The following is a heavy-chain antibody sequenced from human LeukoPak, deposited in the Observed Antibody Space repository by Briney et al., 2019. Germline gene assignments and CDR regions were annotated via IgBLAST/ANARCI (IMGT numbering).Heavy chain of an antibody. V-gene: IGHV1-18*01. Sequence: ASVKVSCKASGYTFTSYGISWVRQAPGQGLEWMGWISAYNGNTNYAQKLQGRVTMTTDTSTSTAYMELRSLRSDDTAVYYCARAVGIVGATVELDGGYWGQGTLVTVSS. J-gene: IGHJ4*02. CDR1: GYTFTSYG. D-gene: IGHD1-26*01. CDR3: ARAVGIVGATVELDGGY. CDR2: ISAYNGNT.